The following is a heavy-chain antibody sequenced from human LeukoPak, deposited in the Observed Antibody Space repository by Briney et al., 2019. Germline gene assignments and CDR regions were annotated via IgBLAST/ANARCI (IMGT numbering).Heavy chain of an antibody. D-gene: IGHD3-22*01. V-gene: IGHV4-59*01. J-gene: IGHJ4*02. CDR2: IYYSGST. Sequence: SGTLSLTCTVSGGSISSYYWSWIRQPPGKGLEWIGYIYYSGSTNYNPSLKSRVTISVDTSKNQFSLKLSSVTAADTAVYYCARGGAYMIGRLDYWGQGTLVTVSS. CDR3: ARGGAYMIGRLDY. CDR1: GGSISSYY.